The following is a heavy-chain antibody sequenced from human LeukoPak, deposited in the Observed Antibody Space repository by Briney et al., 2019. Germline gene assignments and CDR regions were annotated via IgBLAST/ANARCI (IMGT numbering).Heavy chain of an antibody. Sequence: SETLSLTCAVYGGSFSGYYWSWIRQPPGKGLEWLGEINHSGSTNYNPSLKSRVTISVDTSKNQFSLKLSSVTAADTAVYYCARGTQLASRPYFDYWGQGTLVTVSS. CDR2: INHSGST. D-gene: IGHD1-1*01. CDR1: GGSFSGYY. V-gene: IGHV4-34*01. J-gene: IGHJ4*02. CDR3: ARGTQLASRPYFDY.